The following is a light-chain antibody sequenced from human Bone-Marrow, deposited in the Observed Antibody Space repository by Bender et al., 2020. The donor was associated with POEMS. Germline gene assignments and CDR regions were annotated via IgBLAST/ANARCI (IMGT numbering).Light chain of an antibody. CDR1: KLGEEY. CDR2: QDT. J-gene: IGLJ2*01. Sequence: SYELTQPPSVSVSPGQTATITCSGEKLGEEYACWYQQKPGQSPVVVIYQDTKRPSGIPERFSGSTSGNTASLTISGTQTMDEADYYCQSWSSNTAVFDGGTKLTVL. CDR3: QSWSSNTAV. V-gene: IGLV3-1*01.